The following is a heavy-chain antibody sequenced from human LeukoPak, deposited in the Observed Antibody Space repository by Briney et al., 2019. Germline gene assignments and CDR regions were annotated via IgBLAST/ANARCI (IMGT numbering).Heavy chain of an antibody. V-gene: IGHV1-69*13. CDR2: IIPIFGTA. J-gene: IGHJ6*03. CDR1: GGTFSSYA. D-gene: IGHD4-11*01. Sequence: SVKVSCKASGGTFSSYAISWVRQAPGQGLEWMGGIIPIFGTANYAQKFQGRVTITADESTSTAYMELSSLRSEDTAVYHCASGPTDYYYYYMDVWGKGTTVTVSS. CDR3: ASGPTDYYYYYMDV.